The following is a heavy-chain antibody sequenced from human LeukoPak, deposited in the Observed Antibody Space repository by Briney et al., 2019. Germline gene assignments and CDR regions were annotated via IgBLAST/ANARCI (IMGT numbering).Heavy chain of an antibody. CDR1: GGSFSGYY. Sequence: PSETLSLTCAVDGGSFSGYYWSWIRQPPGKELEWIGEINHSGSTNYNPSLRSRVTISVDTSKNQFSRKLSSVTAADTAVYYCARLRGRQWLVLYDYWGQGTLVTVSS. J-gene: IGHJ4*02. CDR3: ARLRGRQWLVLYDY. CDR2: INHSGST. V-gene: IGHV4-34*01. D-gene: IGHD6-19*01.